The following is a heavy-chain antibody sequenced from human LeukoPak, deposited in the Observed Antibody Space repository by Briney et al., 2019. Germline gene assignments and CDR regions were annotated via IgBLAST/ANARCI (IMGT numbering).Heavy chain of an antibody. CDR3: TRAASSGPLFTYHMDV. J-gene: IGHJ6*03. CDR1: NGPTNTYQ. V-gene: IGHV4-4*07. Sequence: AETLSLTCTVSNGPTNTYQWTWIRQPAGKGLEWIGRIYISGSTNYNPSLKSRVTMSVDTSKNQFSLKLSSVTAADTAVYYCTRAASSGPLFTYHMDVWGKGTTVTVSS. CDR2: IYISGST. D-gene: IGHD3-22*01.